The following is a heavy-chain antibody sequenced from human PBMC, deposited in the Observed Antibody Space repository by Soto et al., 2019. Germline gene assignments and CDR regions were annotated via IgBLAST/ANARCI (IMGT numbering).Heavy chain of an antibody. CDR1: GFTFSSYA. D-gene: IGHD3-9*01. J-gene: IGHJ6*02. CDR3: AREIIFDWLLPSYYYYYGMDV. CDR2: ISYDGSNK. V-gene: IGHV3-30-3*01. Sequence: QVQLVESGGGVVQPGRSLRLSCAASGFTFSSYAMHWVRQAPGKGLEWVAVISYDGSNKYYADSVKGRFTISRDNSKITLYLQMNSLRAEDTAVYYCAREIIFDWLLPSYYYYYGMDVWGQGTTVTVSS.